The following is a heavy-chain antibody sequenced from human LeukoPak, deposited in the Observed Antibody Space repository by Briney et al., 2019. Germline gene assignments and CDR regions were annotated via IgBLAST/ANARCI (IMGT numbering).Heavy chain of an antibody. CDR2: IYYSGTT. CDR1: GGSMSSYY. D-gene: IGHD6-19*01. CDR3: ASVPGIAVAGSPSQFDY. V-gene: IGHV4-59*12. J-gene: IGHJ4*02. Sequence: SETLSLTCTVSGGSMSSYYWSWIRQPPGKGLEWIGYIYYSGTTNYNPSLRSRSTISVDTSKNLFSLKLISVTAADTAVYYCASVPGIAVAGSPSQFDYWGQGTLVTVSS.